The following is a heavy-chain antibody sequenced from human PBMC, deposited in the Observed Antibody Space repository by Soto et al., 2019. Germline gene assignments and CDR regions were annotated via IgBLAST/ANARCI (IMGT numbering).Heavy chain of an antibody. CDR3: AKHGMDV. CDR2: VSGSGGNT. V-gene: IGHV3-23*01. Sequence: GGSLILSCAASGFTFSSYAMNWVRQAPGKGLEWVSTVSGSGGNTYYADSVKGRFTISRDNSKNTLYLQMNSLRAEDTAVYYCAKHGMDVWGQGTTVTVSS. CDR1: GFTFSSYA. J-gene: IGHJ6*02.